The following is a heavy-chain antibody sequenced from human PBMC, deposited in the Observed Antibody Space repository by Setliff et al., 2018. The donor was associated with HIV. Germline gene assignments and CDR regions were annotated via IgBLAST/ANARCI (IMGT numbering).Heavy chain of an antibody. J-gene: IGHJ4*02. CDR2: IGYNGDT. CDR3: APRHHKYGFL. Sequence: PSETLSLTCTVSGGSINSYYWNWIRQSPGKGLEWIGYIGYNGDTSYNPSLNSRVTLSVDRSKNQFSLKLSAVTAADTAVYYCAPRHHKYGFLWGQGTLVTVSS. V-gene: IGHV4-59*08. D-gene: IGHD3-10*01. CDR1: GGSINSYY.